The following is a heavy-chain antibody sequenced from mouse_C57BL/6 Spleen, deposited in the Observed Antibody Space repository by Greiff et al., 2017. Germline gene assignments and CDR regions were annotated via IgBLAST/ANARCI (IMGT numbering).Heavy chain of an antibody. V-gene: IGHV1-53*01. Sequence: QVQLQQPGTELVKPGASVKLSCKASGYTFTSYWMHWVKQRPGQGLEWIGNINPSNGGTNYNETFKSKATLTVDKSSSTAYMQLSSLTSEDSAVYYCAREESYDYDVCDWGQGTTLTVSS. CDR3: AREESYDYDVCD. J-gene: IGHJ2*01. D-gene: IGHD2-4*01. CDR1: GYTFTSYW. CDR2: INPSNGGT.